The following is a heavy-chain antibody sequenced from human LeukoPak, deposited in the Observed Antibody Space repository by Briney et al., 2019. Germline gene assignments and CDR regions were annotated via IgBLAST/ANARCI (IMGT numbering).Heavy chain of an antibody. CDR2: IIPILGIA. J-gene: IGHJ4*02. D-gene: IGHD3-10*01. CDR1: GYSLSELS. V-gene: IGHV1-69*10. CDR3: AREATYYYGSGSYPYAPFDY. Sequence: GASVKVSCKVSGYSLSELSIHWVRQAPGQGLEWMGGIIPILGIANYAQKFQGRVTITADKSTSTAYMELSSLRSEDTAVYYCAREATYYYGSGSYPYAPFDYWGQGTLVTVSS.